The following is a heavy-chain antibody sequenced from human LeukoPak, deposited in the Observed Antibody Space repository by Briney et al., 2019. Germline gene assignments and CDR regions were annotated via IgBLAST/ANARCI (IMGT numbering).Heavy chain of an antibody. Sequence: GASVKVSCKASGYTFTSYYMHWVRQAPGQGLEWMGIINPSGGSTSYAQKFQGRVTMIRDMSTSTVYMELSSLRSEDTAVYYCARAVSVPATLFRVRGYFDYWGQGTLVTVSS. J-gene: IGHJ4*02. CDR2: INPSGGST. CDR3: ARAVSVPATLFRVRGYFDY. D-gene: IGHD2-2*01. CDR1: GYTFTSYY. V-gene: IGHV1-46*01.